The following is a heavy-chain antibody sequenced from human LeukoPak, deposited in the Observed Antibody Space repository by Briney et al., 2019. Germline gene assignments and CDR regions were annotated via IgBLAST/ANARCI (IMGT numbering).Heavy chain of an antibody. CDR1: GGPFSGYF. J-gene: IGHJ4*02. CDR2: IHNSGTT. V-gene: IGHV4-34*01. CDR3: ARRYYYTLGSFPFDF. D-gene: IGHD3-10*01. Sequence: SETLSLTCAVSGGPFSGYFWSWIRQSSGKGLEWIGEIHNSGTTNYNPSLNSRVTISEDKSKHKLYLNLSSVTAAATAVYYCARRYYYTLGSFPFDFWGQGTLVTVSS.